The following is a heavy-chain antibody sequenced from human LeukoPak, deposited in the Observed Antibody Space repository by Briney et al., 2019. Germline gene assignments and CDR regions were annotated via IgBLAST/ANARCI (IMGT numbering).Heavy chain of an antibody. CDR1: GFNFRLYG. J-gene: IGHJ4*02. CDR3: GAGHFAGVDY. V-gene: IGHV3-30*03. D-gene: IGHD6-19*01. Sequence: GGSLRLSCAASGFNFRLYGIPWVRQTPGKGLEWVAVISQDGKNQYFADFAKGRFTVSRDNSKNTVHLEMNTLRSEDSAVYYCGAGHFAGVDYWGLGTSVTVSS. CDR2: ISQDGKNQ.